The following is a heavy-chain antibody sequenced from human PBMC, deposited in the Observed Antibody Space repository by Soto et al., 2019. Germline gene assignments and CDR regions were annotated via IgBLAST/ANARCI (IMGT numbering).Heavy chain of an antibody. CDR3: AKYEYSGSYFDY. V-gene: IGHV3-30-3*02. D-gene: IGHD1-26*01. Sequence: PGGSLRLSCAASGFTFSSYAMHWVRQAPGKGLEWVAVISYDGSNKYYADSVKGRFTISRDNSKNTLYLQMNSLRAEDTAVYYCAKYEYSGSYFDYWGQGTLVTVSS. J-gene: IGHJ4*02. CDR1: GFTFSSYA. CDR2: ISYDGSNK.